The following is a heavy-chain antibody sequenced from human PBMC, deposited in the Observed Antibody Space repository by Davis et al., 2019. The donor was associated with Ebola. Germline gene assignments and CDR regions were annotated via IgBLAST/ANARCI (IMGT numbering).Heavy chain of an antibody. V-gene: IGHV3-23*01. J-gene: IGHJ4*02. CDR2: IAGTSGST. CDR3: AKGPSRGSLDY. D-gene: IGHD5-12*01. CDR1: GFTFSKHP. Sequence: GESLKIPCAASGFTFSKHPMTWVRQAPGRGLEWVSTIAGTSGSTYVANSLKGRFFISRDNRVNTVDLQMNSLRVEDTAIYFCAKGPSRGSLDYWGQGVLVTVSS.